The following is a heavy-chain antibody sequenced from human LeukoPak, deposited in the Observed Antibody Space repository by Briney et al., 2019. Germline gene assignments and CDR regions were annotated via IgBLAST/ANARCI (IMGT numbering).Heavy chain of an antibody. CDR3: ASTPGYCSSTSCYGGRWFDP. CDR2: ISAYNGNT. CDR1: GYTFTGYY. V-gene: IGHV1-18*04. J-gene: IGHJ5*02. Sequence: WASVKVSCKASGYTFTGYYMHWVRQAPGQGLEWMGWISAYNGNTNYAQKLQGRVTMTTDTSTSTAYMELRSLRSDDTAVYYCASTPGYCSSTSCYGGRWFDPWGQGTLVTVSS. D-gene: IGHD2-2*01.